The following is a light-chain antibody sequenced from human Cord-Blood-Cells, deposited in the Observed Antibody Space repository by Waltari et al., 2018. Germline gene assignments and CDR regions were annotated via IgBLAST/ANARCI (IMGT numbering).Light chain of an antibody. J-gene: IGLJ3*02. V-gene: IGLV3-1*01. CDR2: QDS. CDR1: KLGAKY. Sequence: SYELTQPPSVSVSPGQTASITCSGDKLGAKYACWYQQKPGQSPVLVIYQDSKRPSGIPERFSGSNSGNTATLTFSGTQAMDEADYYCQAWDSSTAVFGGGTKLTVL. CDR3: QAWDSSTAV.